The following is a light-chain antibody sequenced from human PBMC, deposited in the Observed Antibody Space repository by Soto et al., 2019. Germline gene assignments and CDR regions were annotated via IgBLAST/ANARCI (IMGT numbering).Light chain of an antibody. CDR1: TSDVGGYNY. J-gene: IGLJ1*01. CDR2: YVT. CDR3: RATSSTYTCV. V-gene: IGLV2-11*01. Sequence: HSVLTQPPSVSGSPGQPIAISCTGTTSDVGGYNYVSWYQHHPGKVPKLIIYYVTKRPSGVPDRFSGSKSGNTASLTIAGLQAEDDADYSCRATSSTYTCVFGTGTKVTV.